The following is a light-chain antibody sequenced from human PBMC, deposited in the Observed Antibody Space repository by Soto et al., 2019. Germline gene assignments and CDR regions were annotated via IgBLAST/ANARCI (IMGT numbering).Light chain of an antibody. Sequence: EIVLTQSPGTLSLCTGERANLSCRASQSVSSSYLAWYQQQPGQAPRLLIYDASNRATGIPARFSGSGSATDFTLTISSLEPEDFAVYYRQQRSNWLTCGGGTTGDIK. CDR1: QSVSSSY. CDR3: QQRSNWLT. CDR2: DAS. V-gene: IGKV3-11*01. J-gene: IGKJ4*01.